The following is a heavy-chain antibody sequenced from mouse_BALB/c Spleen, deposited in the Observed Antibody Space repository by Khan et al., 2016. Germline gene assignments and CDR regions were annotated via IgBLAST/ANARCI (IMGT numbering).Heavy chain of an antibody. CDR3: ARTARIKY. CDR2: ISYSGST. D-gene: IGHD1-2*01. J-gene: IGHJ2*01. V-gene: IGHV3-1*02. Sequence: EVQLQESGPGLVKPSQSLSLTCTVTGYSITSGYGWNWIRQLPGNKLEWMGYISYSGSTNYNPSLKSRISITRDTSTNQFFLQLNSVTTEDTATXYCARTARIKYWGQGTTLTVSS. CDR1: GYSITSGYG.